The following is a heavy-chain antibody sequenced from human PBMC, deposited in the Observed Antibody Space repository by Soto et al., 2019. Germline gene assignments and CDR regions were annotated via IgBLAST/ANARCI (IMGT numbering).Heavy chain of an antibody. V-gene: IGHV4-59*01. CDR3: ASSGIVGREVNTWFDP. CDR1: AGSIATSY. J-gene: IGHJ5*02. Sequence: SETLSLTCTVSAGSIATSYWSWIRQPLGKALEWIGYISYRGSTNYNPSLKSRLTISIDTSKSQISLKLTSMTTADTAVYYCASSGIVGREVNTWFDPWGQGTLVTVSS. D-gene: IGHD3-22*01. CDR2: ISYRGST.